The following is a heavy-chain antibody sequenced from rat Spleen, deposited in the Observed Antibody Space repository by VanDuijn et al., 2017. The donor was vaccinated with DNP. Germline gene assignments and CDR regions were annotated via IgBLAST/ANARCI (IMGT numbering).Heavy chain of an antibody. J-gene: IGHJ2*01. Sequence: EVQLVESGGGLVQPGRSLKLSCAASGFTFNNYYMAWVRQAPTKGLEWVAYISTGGGSTYYRDSVKGRFTISRDNAKSTLYLQMDSLRSEDTATYYCTRLILQAGNYFDYWGQGVMVTVSS. CDR2: ISTGGGST. D-gene: IGHD1-1*01. CDR3: TRLILQAGNYFDY. CDR1: GFTFNNYY. V-gene: IGHV5-27*01.